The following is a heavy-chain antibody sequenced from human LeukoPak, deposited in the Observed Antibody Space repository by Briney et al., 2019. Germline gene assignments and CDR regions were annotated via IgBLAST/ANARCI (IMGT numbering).Heavy chain of an antibody. D-gene: IGHD2-2*01. Sequence: GGSLRLSCAASGFTFSSHAMRWVRQAPGKGLEWVSTFSGSGGSTCYADSVKGRFTISRDNSKNTLCLQMNSLRAEDTAVYYCAKFTSVVPAAQLYYYYGMDVWGQGTTVTVSS. V-gene: IGHV3-23*01. CDR1: GFTFSSHA. CDR2: FSGSGGST. CDR3: AKFTSVVPAAQLYYYYGMDV. J-gene: IGHJ6*02.